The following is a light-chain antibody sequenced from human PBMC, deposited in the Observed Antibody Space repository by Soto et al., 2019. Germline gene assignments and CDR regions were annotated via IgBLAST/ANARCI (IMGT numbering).Light chain of an antibody. V-gene: IGLV2-23*02. J-gene: IGLJ3*02. CDR3: SSYAGISTLV. CDR1: SRDVGSDIL. CDR2: EVT. Sequence: QSVLTQPASVSGSPGQSITISCTGTSRDVGSDILVSWYQQYPGKVPKLIIYEVTKRPSGVSDRFSGSKSGNTASLTISGLQAEDEADYYCSSYAGISTLVFGGGTKLTVL.